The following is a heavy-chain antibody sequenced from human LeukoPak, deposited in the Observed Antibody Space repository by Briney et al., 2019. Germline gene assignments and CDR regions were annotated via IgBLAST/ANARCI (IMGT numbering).Heavy chain of an antibody. V-gene: IGHV1-8*01. CDR2: MNANNGNT. D-gene: IGHD6-13*01. J-gene: IGHJ6*02. CDR3: ARLASRSWPVYSYSGMDV. Sequence: ASVNVSCKSSGYTFTSYDINWVRQATGQGREGMGGMNANNGNTGYAQKFQGRVTITRSTSISTAYMEMSSLRSEDTAVYYRARLASRSWPVYSYSGMDVWGQGTTVTVSS. CDR1: GYTFTSYD.